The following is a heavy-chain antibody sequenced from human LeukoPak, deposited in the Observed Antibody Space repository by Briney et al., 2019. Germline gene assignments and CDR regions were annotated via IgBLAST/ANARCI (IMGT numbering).Heavy chain of an antibody. Sequence: PSETLSLTCTVSGGSISSYYWSWIRQPPGKGLEWIGYIYYSGSTNYNPSLKSRVTISVDTSKNQFSLKLSSVTAADTAVYYCAKDQTYDSSGYYYMDDAFDIWGQGTMVTVSS. CDR1: GGSISSYY. V-gene: IGHV4-59*12. D-gene: IGHD3-22*01. CDR3: AKDQTYDSSGYYYMDDAFDI. CDR2: IYYSGST. J-gene: IGHJ3*02.